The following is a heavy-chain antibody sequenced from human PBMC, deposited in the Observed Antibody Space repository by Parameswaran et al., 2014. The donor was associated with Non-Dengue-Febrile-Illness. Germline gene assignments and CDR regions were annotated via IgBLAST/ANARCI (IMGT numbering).Heavy chain of an antibody. CDR2: IYYSGST. D-gene: IGHD1-1*01. Sequence: RWIRQPPGKGLEWIGYIYYSGSTYYNPSLKSRVTISVDTSKNQFSLKLSSVTAADTAVYYCARATIYIDYWGQGTLVTVSS. J-gene: IGHJ4*02. V-gene: IGHV4-31*02. CDR3: ARATIYIDY.